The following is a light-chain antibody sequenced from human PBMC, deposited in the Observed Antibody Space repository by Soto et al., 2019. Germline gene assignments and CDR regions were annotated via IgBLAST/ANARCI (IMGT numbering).Light chain of an antibody. CDR3: QQCGSLPGT. J-gene: IGKJ1*01. Sequence: ETVLTQSPGTLSLSPGERATLSCRASQTVNGNYLGWYQQKPGQAPRLLIYGTSSRATGIPDRFSGSGSGTDFTLTISRLEPEDFAVYYCQQCGSLPGTFFQGTRVDIK. CDR1: QTVNGNY. V-gene: IGKV3-20*01. CDR2: GTS.